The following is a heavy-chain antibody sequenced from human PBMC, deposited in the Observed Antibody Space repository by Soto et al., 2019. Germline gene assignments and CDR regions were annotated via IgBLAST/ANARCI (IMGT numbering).Heavy chain of an antibody. V-gene: IGHV3-30*03. J-gene: IGHJ4*02. Sequence: QVQLVESGGGVVQPGRSLRLSCAASGFTFSSYGMHWVRQAPGKGLEWVAVISYDGSNKYYADSVKGRFTISRDNSKNTLYLQMNSLRAEDTAVYYCARDPTPVWHFDYWGQGTLVTVSS. CDR1: GFTFSSYG. CDR2: ISYDGSNK. D-gene: IGHD1-20*01. CDR3: ARDPTPVWHFDY.